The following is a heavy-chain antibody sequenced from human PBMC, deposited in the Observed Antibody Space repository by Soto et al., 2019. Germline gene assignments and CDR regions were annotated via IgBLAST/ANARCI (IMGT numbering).Heavy chain of an antibody. CDR3: AKDRASGSGSCYAS. J-gene: IGHJ5*02. V-gene: IGHV3-23*01. CDR1: EFDFSNYA. CDR2: ITASGATT. Sequence: VQLLESGGGWIQPGGSLRLSCAASEFDFSNYAMAWVRQSPGKGLEWVSHITASGATTYYADSVKGRFTISRDNSKNTLYLHMSVLRVEDTAIFFCAKDRASGSGSCYASWGQGTLVTVSS. D-gene: IGHD2-2*01.